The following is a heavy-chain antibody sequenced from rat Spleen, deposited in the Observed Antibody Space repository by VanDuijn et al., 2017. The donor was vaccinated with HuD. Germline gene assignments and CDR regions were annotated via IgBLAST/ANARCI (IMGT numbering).Heavy chain of an antibody. J-gene: IGHJ2*01. D-gene: IGHD1-9*01. V-gene: IGHV5S13*01. Sequence: EVQLVESGGGLVQPGRSLKLSCAASGFTFSNYGMAWVRQAPTKGLEWVASISTGGGNTYYRDSVKGRFTISRDNAKNTLYLQMDSLRSEDTATYYCARRYYGYNSYYFDYWGQGVMVTVSS. CDR3: ARRYYGYNSYYFDY. CDR1: GFTFSNYG. CDR2: ISTGGGNT.